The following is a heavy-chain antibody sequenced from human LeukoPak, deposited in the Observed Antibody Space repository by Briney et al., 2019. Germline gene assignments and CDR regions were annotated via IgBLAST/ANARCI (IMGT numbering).Heavy chain of an antibody. CDR1: GFTFSSYW. Sequence: GGSLRLSCAASGFTFSSYWMSWVRQAPGKGLEGVATIKQDGSEKYYVDSVKGRFTISRDNPKNSLYLQMNRLRAEDTAVYYCARDRGRSGYDYFDYWGQGTLVTVSS. V-gene: IGHV3-7*01. CDR3: ARDRGRSGYDYFDY. CDR2: IKQDGSEK. D-gene: IGHD5-12*01. J-gene: IGHJ4*02.